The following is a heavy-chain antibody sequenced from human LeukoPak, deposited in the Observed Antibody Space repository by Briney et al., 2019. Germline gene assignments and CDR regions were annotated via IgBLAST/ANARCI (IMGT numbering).Heavy chain of an antibody. CDR2: IYYSGST. CDR3: ARRPLKDIVVVGFDP. CDR1: GGSISSSSYY. J-gene: IGHJ5*02. V-gene: IGHV4-39*01. Sequence: SETLSLTCTVSGGSISSSSYYWGWIRQPPGKGLEWIGSIYYSGSTYYNPSLKSRVTMSVDTSKNQFSLKLSSVTAADTAVYYCARRPLKDIVVVGFDPWGQGTLVTVSS. D-gene: IGHD2-2*01.